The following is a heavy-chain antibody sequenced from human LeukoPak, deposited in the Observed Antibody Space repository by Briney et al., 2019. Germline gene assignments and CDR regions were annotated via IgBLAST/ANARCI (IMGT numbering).Heavy chain of an antibody. CDR1: GGSFSGYY. CDR2: INHSGST. CDR3: ARGGLYGSSWSSLGANWFDP. V-gene: IGHV4-34*01. J-gene: IGHJ5*02. Sequence: SETLSLTCAVYGGSFSGYYWSWIRQPPGKGLEWIGEINHSGSTNYNPSLKSRVTISVDTSKNQFSLKLSSVTAADTAVYYCARGGLYGSSWSSLGANWFDPWGQGTLVTVSS. D-gene: IGHD6-13*01.